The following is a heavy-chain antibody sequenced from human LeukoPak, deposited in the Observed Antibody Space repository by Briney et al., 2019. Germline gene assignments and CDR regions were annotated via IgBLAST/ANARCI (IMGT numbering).Heavy chain of an antibody. CDR2: IYTSGST. V-gene: IGHV4-4*09. Sequence: SETLSLTCTVSGGSISSYYWSWIRQPPGKGLEWIGYIYTSGSTNYNPSLKSRVTISVDTSKNQFSLKLSSVTAADTAVYYCARSYYDSSGCFDYWGQGTLVTVSS. CDR1: GGSISSYY. D-gene: IGHD3-22*01. J-gene: IGHJ4*02. CDR3: ARSYYDSSGCFDY.